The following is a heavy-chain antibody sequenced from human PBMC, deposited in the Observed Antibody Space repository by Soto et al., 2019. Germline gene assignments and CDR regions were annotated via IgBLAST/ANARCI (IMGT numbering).Heavy chain of an antibody. CDR2: ISPSGGTT. Sequence: GGSLRLSCAASGFTFSSYAMSWVRQAPGKGLEWVSGISPSGGTTYYAASVKGRFTISRDNSKNTLYLQMNSLRAEDTAVYYCAKDPETDEVWSGYTYYYGMDVWGQGTTVTVAS. V-gene: IGHV3-23*01. D-gene: IGHD3-3*01. J-gene: IGHJ6*02. CDR1: GFTFSSYA. CDR3: AKDPETDEVWSGYTYYYGMDV.